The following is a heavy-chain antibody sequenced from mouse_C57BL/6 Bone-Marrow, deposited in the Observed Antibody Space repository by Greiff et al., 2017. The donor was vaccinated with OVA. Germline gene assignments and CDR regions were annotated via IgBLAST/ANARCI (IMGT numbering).Heavy chain of an antibody. CDR1: GFTFTDYY. V-gene: IGHV7-3*01. J-gene: IGHJ4*01. CDR2: IRNKANGYTT. CDR3: ARYDSSGSYYYAMDY. Sequence: EVQLVESGGGLVQPGGSLSLSCAASGFTFTDYYMSWVRQPPGKALEWLGFIRNKANGYTTEYSASVKGRFTISRDNSQSILYLQMNALRAEDSATYDCARYDSSGSYYYAMDYWGQGTSVTVSS. D-gene: IGHD3-2*02.